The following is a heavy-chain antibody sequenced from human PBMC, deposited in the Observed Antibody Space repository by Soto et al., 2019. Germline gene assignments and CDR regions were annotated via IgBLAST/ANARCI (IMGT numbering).Heavy chain of an antibody. CDR3: ARDRRITIFGVVTRANWFDP. V-gene: IGHV1-18*01. CDR1: GYTFTSYG. J-gene: IGHJ5*02. CDR2: ISAYNGNT. D-gene: IGHD3-3*01. Sequence: QVQLVQSGAEVKKPGASVKVSCKASGYTFTSYGISWVRQAPGQGLEWMGWISAYNGNTNYAQKLQGRVTMTTDTSTRTAYMELRSLRSHDTAVYYCARDRRITIFGVVTRANWFDPWGQGTLVTVSS.